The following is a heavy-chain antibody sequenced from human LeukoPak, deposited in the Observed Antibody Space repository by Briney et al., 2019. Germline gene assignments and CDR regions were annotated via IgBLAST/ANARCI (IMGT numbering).Heavy chain of an antibody. CDR3: AKDWGNWNCRYYFDY. V-gene: IGHV3-23*01. CDR2: ISGSGGST. D-gene: IGHD1-7*01. Sequence: PGGSLRLSCAASGLTFRSYAMSWVRQAQGKGLEWASAISGSGGSTYYADSVKGRFTISRDNSKNTLYLQMNSLRAEDTAVYYCAKDWGNWNCRYYFDYWGQGTLVTVSS. CDR1: GLTFRSYA. J-gene: IGHJ4*02.